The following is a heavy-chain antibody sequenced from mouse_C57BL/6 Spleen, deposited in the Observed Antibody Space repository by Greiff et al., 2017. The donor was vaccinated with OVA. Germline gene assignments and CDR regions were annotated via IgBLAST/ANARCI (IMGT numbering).Heavy chain of an antibody. D-gene: IGHD1-1*01. CDR2: IYPGSGST. CDR3: ARGGSITTVVADY. V-gene: IGHV1-55*01. J-gene: IGHJ2*01. Sequence: QVQLKQPGAELVKPGASVKMSCKASGYTFTSYWITWVKQRPGQGLEWIGDIYPGSGSTNYNEKFKSKATLTVDTSSSTAYMQLSSLTSEDSAVYYCARGGSITTVVADYWGQGTTLTVSS. CDR1: GYTFTSYW.